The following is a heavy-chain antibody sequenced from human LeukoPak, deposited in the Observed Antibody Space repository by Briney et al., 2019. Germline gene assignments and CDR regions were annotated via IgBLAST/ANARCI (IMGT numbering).Heavy chain of an antibody. J-gene: IGHJ6*04. CDR2: IRYDGSNK. CDR3: AKDPESITIFGVASDV. D-gene: IGHD3-3*01. Sequence: GGSLRLSCAASGFTFSSYGMHWVRQAPGKGLEWVAFIRYDGSNKYYADSVKGRFTISRDNSKNTLYLQMNSLRAEDTAVYYCAKDPESITIFGVASDVWGKGTTVTVSS. CDR1: GFTFSSYG. V-gene: IGHV3-30*02.